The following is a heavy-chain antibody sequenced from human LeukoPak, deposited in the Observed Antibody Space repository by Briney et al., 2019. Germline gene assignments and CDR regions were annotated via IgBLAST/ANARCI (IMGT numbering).Heavy chain of an antibody. D-gene: IGHD4-17*01. CDR2: ISSSSSYI. J-gene: IGHJ4*02. V-gene: IGHV3-21*01. Sequence: PGGSLRLSCAASGFTFSSHSMNWVRQAPGKGLEWVSSISSSSSYIYYADSVKGRFTISRDNAKNSLYLQMSSLRAEDTAVYYCAIGTTVTTPHFDYWGQGTLVTVSS. CDR3: AIGTTVTTPHFDY. CDR1: GFTFSSHS.